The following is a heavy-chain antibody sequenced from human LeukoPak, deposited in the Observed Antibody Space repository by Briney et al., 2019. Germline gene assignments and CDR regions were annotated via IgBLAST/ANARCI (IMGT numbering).Heavy chain of an antibody. Sequence: GGSLRLSCAASGFTLSTYAMSWVRQAPGKGLEWVSGISGSGGSGSGDNTYYADSVKGRFTISRDSSKNTLYLQMSSLRAEDTALYYCAKDGLWFGESGLDFWGQGTLVTVSS. CDR3: AKDGLWFGESGLDF. V-gene: IGHV3-23*01. J-gene: IGHJ4*02. D-gene: IGHD3-10*01. CDR1: GFTLSTYA. CDR2: ISGSGGSGSGDNT.